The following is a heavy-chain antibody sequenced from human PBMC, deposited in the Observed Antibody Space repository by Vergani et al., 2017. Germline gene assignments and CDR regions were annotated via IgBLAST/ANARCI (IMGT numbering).Heavy chain of an antibody. CDR3: AKQYFVSGNYLFDY. J-gene: IGHJ4*02. CDR2: ISGSGVRA. V-gene: IGHV3-23*01. D-gene: IGHD3-16*01. CDR1: EFTFSNYA. Sequence: VQLLESGGGWVQPGGSLRLTCAASEFTFSNYAMNWVRQAPGKGLEWVSGISGSGVRAYYTDSVKGRFPISRDNSKNMLFLQMNNLRTEDTAIYYCAKQYFVSGNYLFDYWGQGTLVTVSS.